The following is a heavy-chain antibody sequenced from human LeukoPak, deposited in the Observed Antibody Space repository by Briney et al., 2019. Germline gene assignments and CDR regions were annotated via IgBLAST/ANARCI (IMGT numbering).Heavy chain of an antibody. CDR2: INTNTGNP. CDR1: GYTFTSYA. V-gene: IGHV7-4-1*02. CDR3: ARVGVCSSTSCYTWFDP. D-gene: IGHD2-2*02. Sequence: ASVKVSCKASGYTFTSYAMNWVRQAPGQGLEWMGWINTNTGNPTYAQGFTGRFVFSLDTSVSTAYLQISSLKAEDTAAYYCARVGVCSSTSCYTWFDPWGQGTLVTVSS. J-gene: IGHJ5*02.